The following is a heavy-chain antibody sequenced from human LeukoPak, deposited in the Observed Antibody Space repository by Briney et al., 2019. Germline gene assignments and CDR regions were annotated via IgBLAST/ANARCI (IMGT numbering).Heavy chain of an antibody. J-gene: IGHJ4*02. D-gene: IGHD2-2*01. Sequence: GGSLRLSCAASGFTVSTNYMSWVRQAPGKGLEWVSLIYSGGGTYYADSVKGRFTISRDNSKNTLYLQMNSLRAEDTAVYYCAKDDCSSTSCYAFDYWGQGTLVTVSS. V-gene: IGHV3-66*02. CDR2: IYSGGGT. CDR3: AKDDCSSTSCYAFDY. CDR1: GFTVSTNY.